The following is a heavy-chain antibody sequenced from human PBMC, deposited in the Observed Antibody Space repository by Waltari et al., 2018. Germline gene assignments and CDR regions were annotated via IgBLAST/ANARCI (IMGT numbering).Heavy chain of an antibody. CDR1: VVSIISNRHY. Sequence: QLQLQESGPALVKPSETLSLTCSVSVVSIISNRHYWGWSRQTPGQGLEWIGTMSYSGATYSSPSLKSRVTISRDTSKNQLSLKLGSVTAADTAVYYCATYIGASVGTAAFDVWGQGTKVTVSS. CDR2: MSYSGAT. V-gene: IGHV4-39*01. CDR3: ATYIGASVGTAAFDV. D-gene: IGHD5-12*01. J-gene: IGHJ3*01.